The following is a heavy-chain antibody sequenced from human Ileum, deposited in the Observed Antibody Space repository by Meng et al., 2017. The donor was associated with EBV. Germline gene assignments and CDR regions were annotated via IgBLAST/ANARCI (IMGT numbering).Heavy chain of an antibody. D-gene: IGHD3-22*01. Sequence: QVGLRGAGPGLVRPSETPSLSLAVSGGSISRSDGWSWVRQPPGKGLEWIGETSHSGSTTYSPSLKSRVTISLDKSKNQLSLKLNSVTAADTAVYYCASSDYYRSDYWGQGTLVTVSS. CDR2: TSHSGST. CDR1: GGSISRSDG. CDR3: ASSDYYRSDY. J-gene: IGHJ4*02. V-gene: IGHV4-4*02.